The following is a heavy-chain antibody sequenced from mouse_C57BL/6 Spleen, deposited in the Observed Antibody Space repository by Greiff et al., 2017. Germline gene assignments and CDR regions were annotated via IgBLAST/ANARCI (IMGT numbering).Heavy chain of an antibody. CDR3: ARMISYYVDV. CDR2: ISSGSSTI. CDR1: GFTFSDYG. V-gene: IGHV5-17*01. D-gene: IGHD1-1*01. Sequence: DVKLVESGGGLVKPGGSLKLSCAASGFTFSDYGMHWVRQAPEKGLEWVAYISSGSSTIYYADTVKGRFTISRDNAKNTLFLQMTSLRSEDTAMYYCARMISYYVDVWGTGTTVTVSS. J-gene: IGHJ1*03.